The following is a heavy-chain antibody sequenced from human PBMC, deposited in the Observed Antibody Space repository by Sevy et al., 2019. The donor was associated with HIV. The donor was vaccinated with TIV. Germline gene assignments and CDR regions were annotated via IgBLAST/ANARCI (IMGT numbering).Heavy chain of an antibody. D-gene: IGHD1-26*01. CDR3: TWDHDYYYGMNV. J-gene: IGHJ6*02. CDR2: IKSKGGGGTI. V-gene: IGHV3-15*07. Sequence: GGSLRLSCAASGFTFTNAWMYWVRQAPGKGLEWVGRIKSKGGGGTIDYAAPVKGRFSISRDDSKNTLYLQMNSLKIEDTALYYRTWDHDYYYGMNVWGQGTTVTVSS. CDR1: GFTFTNAW.